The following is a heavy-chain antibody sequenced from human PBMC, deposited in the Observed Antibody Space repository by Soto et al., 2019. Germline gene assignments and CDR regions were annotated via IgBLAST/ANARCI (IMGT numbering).Heavy chain of an antibody. Sequence: SETLSLACTVSGGSISSGGYYWSWIRQHPGKGLEWIGYIYYSGSTYYNPSLKSRVTISVDTSKNQFSLKLSSVTAADTAVYYCAREPRYNWNDYNYWGQGTLVTVSS. CDR2: IYYSGST. D-gene: IGHD1-20*01. V-gene: IGHV4-31*03. CDR3: AREPRYNWNDYNY. CDR1: GGSISSGGYY. J-gene: IGHJ4*02.